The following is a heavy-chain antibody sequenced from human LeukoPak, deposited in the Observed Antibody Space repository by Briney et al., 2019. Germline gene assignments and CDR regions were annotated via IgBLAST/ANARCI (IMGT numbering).Heavy chain of an antibody. CDR2: INQDGSEK. V-gene: IGHV3-7*01. CDR1: GFTFSSYW. D-gene: IGHD1-7*01. J-gene: IGHJ4*02. Sequence: GGSLRLSCAASGFTFSSYWMNWVRQAPGQGLEWVANINQDGSEKYYVDSVKGRFTVSRDNAKNSLYLQMNSLRAEDTAVYYCARGPITGTSPSDYWGQGTLVTVSS. CDR3: ARGPITGTSPSDY.